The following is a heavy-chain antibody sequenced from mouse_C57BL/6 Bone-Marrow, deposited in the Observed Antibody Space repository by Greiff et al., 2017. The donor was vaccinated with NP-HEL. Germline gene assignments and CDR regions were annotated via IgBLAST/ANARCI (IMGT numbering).Heavy chain of an antibody. V-gene: IGHV14-4*01. CDR3: TPVITTVGATRRYFDV. CDR2: IDPENGDT. CDR1: GFNIKDDY. J-gene: IGHJ1*03. Sequence: EVQLQQSGAELVRPGASVKLSCTASGFNIKDDYMHWVKQRPEQGLEWIGWIDPENGDTEYASKFQGKATITADTSSNTAYLQLSSLTSEDTAVYYCTPVITTVGATRRYFDVWGTGTTVTVSS. D-gene: IGHD1-1*01.